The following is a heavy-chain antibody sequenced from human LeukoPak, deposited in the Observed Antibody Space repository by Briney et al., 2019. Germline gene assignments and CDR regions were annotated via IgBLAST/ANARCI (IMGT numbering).Heavy chain of an antibody. CDR2: INHSGST. J-gene: IGHJ3*02. D-gene: IGHD3-10*01. CDR3: AAMVRARGAFDI. V-gene: IGHV4-39*07. CDR1: GGSISSSSYY. Sequence: PSETLSLTCTVSGGSISSSSYYWGWIRQPPGKGLEWIGEINHSGSTNYNPSLKSRFTISVDTSKNPFSLKLSSVTAADTAVYYCAAMVRARGAFDIWGQGTMVTVSS.